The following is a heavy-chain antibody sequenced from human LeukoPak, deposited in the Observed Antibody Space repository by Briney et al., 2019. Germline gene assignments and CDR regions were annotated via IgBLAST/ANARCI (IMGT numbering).Heavy chain of an antibody. J-gene: IGHJ4*02. CDR3: ARDSFYDSSVYPWEY. CDR1: GYTFTGYY. V-gene: IGHV1-18*04. Sequence: ASVKVSCKASGYTFTGYYMHWVRQAPAQGLEWMGWISAYNGNTNYAQKLQGRVTMTTDTSTSTAYMELRSLRSDDTAVYYCARDSFYDSSVYPWEYWGQGTLVTVSS. D-gene: IGHD3-22*01. CDR2: ISAYNGNT.